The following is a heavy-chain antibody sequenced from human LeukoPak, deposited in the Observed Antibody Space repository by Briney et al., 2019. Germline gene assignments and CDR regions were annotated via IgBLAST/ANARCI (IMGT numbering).Heavy chain of an antibody. D-gene: IGHD3-16*01. CDR3: ARTGGSYY. V-gene: IGHV4-4*07. CDR1: GGSISNYY. CDR2: IYTSGST. J-gene: IGHJ6*01. Sequence: SETLSLTCTVSGGSISNYYWSWIRQPAGKGLGGSGRIYTSGSTNYKPSLKSPITLSVDTSKKQLSSNRSPVTAADTAAYCSARTGGSYY.